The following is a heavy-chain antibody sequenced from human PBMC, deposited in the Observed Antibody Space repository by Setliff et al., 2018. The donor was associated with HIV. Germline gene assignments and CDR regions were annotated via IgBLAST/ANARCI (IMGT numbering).Heavy chain of an antibody. D-gene: IGHD3-10*01. Sequence: SETLSLTCSVSGGSMSTYYWSWIRQPAGKRLEWIGYIYYSGSTYYSPSLKSRVTISEDTSKNQFSLKMRSVTAADTAVYYCATSPAGEILGSRPFYFDYWGQGTLVTVSS. CDR1: GGSMSTYY. J-gene: IGHJ4*02. CDR2: IYYSGST. V-gene: IGHV4-59*06. CDR3: ATSPAGEILGSRPFYFDY.